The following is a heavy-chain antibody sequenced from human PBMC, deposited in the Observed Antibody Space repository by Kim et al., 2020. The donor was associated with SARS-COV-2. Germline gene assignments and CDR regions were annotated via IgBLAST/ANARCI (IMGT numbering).Heavy chain of an antibody. V-gene: IGHV1-69*13. J-gene: IGHJ2*01. CDR3: ARVPFLTTVTTLGWYFDL. CDR1: GGTFSSYA. Sequence: SVKVSCKASGGTFSSYAISWVRQAPGQGLEWMGGIIPIFGTANYAQKFQGRVTITADESTSTAYMELSSPRSEDTAVYYCARVPFLTTVTTLGWYFDLWGRGTLVTVSS. CDR2: IIPIFGTA. D-gene: IGHD4-17*01.